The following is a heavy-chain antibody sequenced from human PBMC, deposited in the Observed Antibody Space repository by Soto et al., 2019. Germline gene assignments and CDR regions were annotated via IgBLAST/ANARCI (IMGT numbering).Heavy chain of an antibody. D-gene: IGHD3-22*01. Sequence: QVQLVQSGAEVKKPGASVKVSCKASGYTFTGYYMHWVRQAPGQGLEWMGWINPNSGGTNYAQKFQGRVPMTRDTSISTAYMELSRLRSDDTAVYYCARDDSSGYWNWYFDLWGRGTLVTVSS. J-gene: IGHJ2*01. CDR3: ARDDSSGYWNWYFDL. CDR1: GYTFTGYY. CDR2: INPNSGGT. V-gene: IGHV1-2*02.